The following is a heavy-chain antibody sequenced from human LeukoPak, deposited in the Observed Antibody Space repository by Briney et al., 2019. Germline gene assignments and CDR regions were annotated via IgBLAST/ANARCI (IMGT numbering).Heavy chain of an antibody. J-gene: IGHJ4*02. Sequence: SVKVSCKASGGTFSSYAISWVRQAPGQGLEWRGGIIPIFGTANYAQKLQGRVTMTTDTSTSTAYMELRSLRSDDTAVYYCARVSTLGYCSGGSCYPDYWGQGTLVTVSS. CDR1: GGTFSSYA. D-gene: IGHD2-15*01. CDR3: ARVSTLGYCSGGSCYPDY. V-gene: IGHV1-69*05. CDR2: IIPIFGTA.